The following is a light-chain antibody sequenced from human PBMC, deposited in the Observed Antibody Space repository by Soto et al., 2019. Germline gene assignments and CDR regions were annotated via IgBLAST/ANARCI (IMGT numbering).Light chain of an antibody. V-gene: IGKV1-12*01. CDR2: GAS. Sequence: DIQMTQSPSSVSASVGDRVTITCRASQDISSWLAWYQQKPGKAPKLLIYGASTLQRGVPSRFSGSGSGADFTLTISSLQPEDFATYYCQQAYSISITVGQGTRLEIK. J-gene: IGKJ5*01. CDR3: QQAYSISIT. CDR1: QDISSW.